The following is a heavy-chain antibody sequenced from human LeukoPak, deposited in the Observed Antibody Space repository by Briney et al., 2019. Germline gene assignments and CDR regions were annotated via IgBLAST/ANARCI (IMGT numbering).Heavy chain of an antibody. CDR1: GGSISSGDYY. J-gene: IGHJ4*02. CDR2: IYYSGST. D-gene: IGHD5-12*01. Sequence: ASETLSLTCTVSGGSISSGDYYWSWIRQPPGKGLEWIGYIYYSGSTYYNPSLKSRVTISVDTSKNQISLKLSSVTAADTAVYYCARYERGYDYYFDYWGQGTLVTVSS. CDR3: ARYERGYDYYFDY. V-gene: IGHV4-30-4*08.